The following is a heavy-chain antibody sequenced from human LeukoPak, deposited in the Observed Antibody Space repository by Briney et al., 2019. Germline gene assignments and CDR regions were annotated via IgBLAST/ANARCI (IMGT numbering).Heavy chain of an antibody. V-gene: IGHV3-48*01. Sequence: GGSLRLSCAASGFSFSPYSTNWVRQAPGKGLEWVSYISSGSTTIHYADSVKGRFTISRDNAKKSLYLQMNSLRAEDTAVYFCAPDTALIYWGQGTLVTVSS. CDR1: GFSFSPYS. CDR2: ISSGSTTI. D-gene: IGHD5-18*01. CDR3: APDTALIY. J-gene: IGHJ4*02.